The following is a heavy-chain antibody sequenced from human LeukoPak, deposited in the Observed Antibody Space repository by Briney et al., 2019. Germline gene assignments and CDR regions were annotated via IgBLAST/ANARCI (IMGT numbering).Heavy chain of an antibody. CDR3: ARSETTRTVDF. CDR1: GFTFGNYW. V-gene: IGHV3-7*01. CDR2: INQGGSEE. D-gene: IGHD1-1*01. Sequence: GRSLRLSCAASGFTFGNYWMSWVRQAPGKGLEWVANINQGGSEEYYVDSVKGRFSVSRDNARNSLFLQMASVRAEDTAVYYCARSETTRTVDFWGQGTLVTVSS. J-gene: IGHJ4*02.